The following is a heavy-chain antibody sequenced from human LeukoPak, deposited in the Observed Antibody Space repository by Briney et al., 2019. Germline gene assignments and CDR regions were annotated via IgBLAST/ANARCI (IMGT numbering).Heavy chain of an antibody. V-gene: IGHV5-51*01. Sequence: GESLKISCKGSGYSFTSYWIGWVRQMPGKGLEWMGIIYPGDSDTRYSPSFQGQVTISADKSISTAYLQWSSLKASDTAMYYCARSPGYSGYDGGLDYWGQGTLVTVSS. CDR3: ARSPGYSGYDGGLDY. D-gene: IGHD5-12*01. CDR2: IYPGDSDT. CDR1: GYSFTSYW. J-gene: IGHJ4*02.